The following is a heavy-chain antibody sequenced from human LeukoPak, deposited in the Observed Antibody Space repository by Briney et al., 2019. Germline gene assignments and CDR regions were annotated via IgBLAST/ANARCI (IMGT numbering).Heavy chain of an antibody. CDR3: ARTYSSSWYGDFPDY. J-gene: IGHJ4*02. V-gene: IGHV3-53*01. D-gene: IGHD6-13*01. CDR2: IYSGGST. Sequence: PGGSLRLSCAASGFTVSSNYMSWVRQAPGKGLEWVSVIYSGGSTYYADSVKGRFTISRDNSKNMLYLQMNSLRAEDTAVYYCARTYSSSWYGDFPDYWGQGTLVTVSS. CDR1: GFTVSSNY.